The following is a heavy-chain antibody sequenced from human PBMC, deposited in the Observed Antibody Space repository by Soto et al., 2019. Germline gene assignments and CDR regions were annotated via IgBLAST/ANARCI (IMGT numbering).Heavy chain of an antibody. CDR1: GFTVSSNY. V-gene: IGHV3-53*02. D-gene: IGHD2-21*02. J-gene: IGHJ4*02. Sequence: EVQLVETGGGLIQPGGSLRLSCAASGFTVSSNYMSWVRQAPGKGLEWVSVIYSGGSTYYADSVKGRFTISRDNSKNTLYLHMNSLRAEDTAVYYCARGVTSPYYFDYWGQGTLVTVSS. CDR3: ARGVTSPYYFDY. CDR2: IYSGGST.